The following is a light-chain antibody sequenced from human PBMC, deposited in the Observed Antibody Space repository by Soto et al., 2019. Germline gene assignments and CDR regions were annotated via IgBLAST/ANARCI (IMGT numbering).Light chain of an antibody. CDR1: QGISSY. Sequence: DIQLTQSPSFLSASVGDRVTITCRASQGISSYLAWYQQKSGKAPKLLIYAASTLQSGVPSRFSGSGSGTEFTLTISSLQPDDFATYYCHSTWAFGQGTKVDIK. CDR3: HSTWA. V-gene: IGKV1-9*01. CDR2: AAS. J-gene: IGKJ1*01.